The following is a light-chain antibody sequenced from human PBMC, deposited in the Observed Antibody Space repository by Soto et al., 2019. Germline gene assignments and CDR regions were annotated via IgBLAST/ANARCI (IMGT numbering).Light chain of an antibody. CDR1: QGISSF. Sequence: DIQMTQSPSSLSASVGDRVTITCRASQGISSFVAWYQQKPGKVPRLLISGASTLQSGVPSRFSGSGSGTDFTLTITSLQPEDVATYYCQKYSSVITFGQGTRLE. CDR2: GAS. J-gene: IGKJ5*01. CDR3: QKYSSVIT. V-gene: IGKV1-27*01.